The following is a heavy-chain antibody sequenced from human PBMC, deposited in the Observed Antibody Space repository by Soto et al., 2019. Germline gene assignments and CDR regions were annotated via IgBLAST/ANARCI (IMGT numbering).Heavy chain of an antibody. CDR2: ISNSGDTV. CDR3: ARPRGYSYGYSDY. CDR1: GFTFSGYS. V-gene: IGHV3-48*01. D-gene: IGHD5-18*01. Sequence: EVQLVESGGGLVQPGGSLRLSCAASGFTFSGYSMNWVRQAPGKGLEWVSYISNSGDTVYYADSVKGRFTISRDNAKNSLYLQMNSLRAEDTAVYYCARPRGYSYGYSDYWGQGTLVTVSS. J-gene: IGHJ4*02.